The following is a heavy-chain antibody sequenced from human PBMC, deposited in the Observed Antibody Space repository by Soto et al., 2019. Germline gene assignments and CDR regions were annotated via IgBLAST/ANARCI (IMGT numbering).Heavy chain of an antibody. J-gene: IGHJ6*02. CDR1: GASMTSTY. CDR3: VRVPERGHNIYSGIMDV. Sequence: PSETLSLTCSVSGASMTSTYWNWIRRPAGKGLEWIGRIYTSGATSYNPSLKSRVTVSIDTPKSQFSLKLSSVTAADTAIYYCVRVPERGHNIYSGIMDVWGQGSTVTVSS. V-gene: IGHV4-4*07. CDR2: IYTSGAT. D-gene: IGHD3-10*01.